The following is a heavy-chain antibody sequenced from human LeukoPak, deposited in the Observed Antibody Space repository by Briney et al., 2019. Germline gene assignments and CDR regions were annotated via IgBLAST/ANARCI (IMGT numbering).Heavy chain of an antibody. J-gene: IGHJ4*02. CDR1: GGSFSGYY. CDR2: INHSGST. CDR3: ARQSSGPTDFDY. Sequence: SETLSLTCAVYGGSFSGYYWSWIRQPPGKGLEWIGEINHSGSTNHNPSLKSRVTISVDTSKNQFSLKLSSVTAADTAVYYCARQSSGPTDFDYWGQGTLVTVSS. D-gene: IGHD6-19*01. V-gene: IGHV4-34*01.